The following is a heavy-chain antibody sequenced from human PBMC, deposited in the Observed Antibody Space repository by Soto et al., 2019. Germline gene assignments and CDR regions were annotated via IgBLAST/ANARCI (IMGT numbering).Heavy chain of an antibody. J-gene: IGHJ5*02. D-gene: IGHD2-2*01. CDR3: ARDNCISTSCYRLYNWFDP. Sequence: GGSLRLSCAASGFTFTSYGMHWVGQAPGKGLEWVAVISYAGSNKYYADSVKGRFTISRDNSKNTLYLQMNSLRAEDTAVYYCARDNCISTSCYRLYNWFDPWGQGT. CDR1: GFTFTSYG. CDR2: ISYAGSNK. V-gene: IGHV3-30*03.